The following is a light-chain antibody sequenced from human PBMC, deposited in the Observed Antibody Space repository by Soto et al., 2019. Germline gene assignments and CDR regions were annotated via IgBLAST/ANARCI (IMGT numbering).Light chain of an antibody. J-gene: IGLJ1*01. CDR3: CSYAGSSTYV. Sequence: LTQPASVSGSPGQSITISCTGTSSGVGSYNLVSWYQQHPGKAPKLMIYEVSKRPSGVSNRFSGSKSGNTASLTISGLQAEDEADYYCCSYAGSSTYVFGTGTKVTVL. CDR2: EVS. V-gene: IGLV2-23*02. CDR1: SSGVGSYNL.